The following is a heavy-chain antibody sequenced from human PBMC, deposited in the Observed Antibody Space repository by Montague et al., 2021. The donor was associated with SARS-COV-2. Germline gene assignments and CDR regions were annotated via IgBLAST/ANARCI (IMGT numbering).Heavy chain of an antibody. V-gene: IGHV4-34*01. CDR1: GGSSSSEY. CDR3: ARGRAVTTFYYYYYGMDV. Sequence: SETLSLTCTGYGGSSSSEYWSWMRQPPGEGLEWIGDINHSGSTNYNPSLKSRVTISVDTSKNQFSLKLSSVTAADTAVYYCARGRAVTTFYYYYYGMDVWGQGTTVTVS. CDR2: INHSGST. D-gene: IGHD4-17*01. J-gene: IGHJ6*02.